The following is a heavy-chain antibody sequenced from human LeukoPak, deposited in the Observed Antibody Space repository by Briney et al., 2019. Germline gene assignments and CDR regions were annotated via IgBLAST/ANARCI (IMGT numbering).Heavy chain of an antibody. CDR3: ASGVSQQLVSVSGYYYGMDV. J-gene: IGHJ6*02. CDR2: ISSSSSYI. V-gene: IGHV3-21*01. CDR1: GFTFSSYS. Sequence: KPGGSLRLSCAASGFTFSSYSMNWVRQAPGKGLEWVSSISSSSSYIYYADSVKGRFTISRDNAKNSLYPQMNSLRAEDTAVYYCASGVSQQLVSVSGYYYGMDVWGQGTTVTVSS. D-gene: IGHD6-13*01.